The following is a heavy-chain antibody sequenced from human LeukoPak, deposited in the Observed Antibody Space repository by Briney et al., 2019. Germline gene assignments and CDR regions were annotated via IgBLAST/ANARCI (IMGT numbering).Heavy chain of an antibody. V-gene: IGHV4-34*01. CDR3: ARVHGPLDY. CDR1: GGSFSGYY. Sequence: LSETLSLTCAVYGGSFSGYYWSWIRQPPGKGLEWIGEINHSGSTNYNSSLKSPVTVSVDTSKNQFSLKISSVTAADTAVYFCARVHGPLDYWGQGILVIVSS. CDR2: INHSGST. D-gene: IGHD4-17*01. J-gene: IGHJ4*02.